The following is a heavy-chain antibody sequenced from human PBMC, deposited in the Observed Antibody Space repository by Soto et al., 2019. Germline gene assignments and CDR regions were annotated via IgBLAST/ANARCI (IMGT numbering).Heavy chain of an antibody. V-gene: IGHV1-69*01. D-gene: IGHD4-17*01. CDR1: GGTFSGYA. J-gene: IGHJ6*02. CDR3: ARGEVTTDGRGGDYYGMDV. Sequence: QVQLVQSGAEVKKPGSSVKVSCKASGGTFSGYAISWVRQAPGQGLEWMGGIIPIFGTANYAQKFQGRVTITADESTSTAYMELSSLRSEDTAVYYCARGEVTTDGRGGDYYGMDVWGQGTTVTVSS. CDR2: IIPIFGTA.